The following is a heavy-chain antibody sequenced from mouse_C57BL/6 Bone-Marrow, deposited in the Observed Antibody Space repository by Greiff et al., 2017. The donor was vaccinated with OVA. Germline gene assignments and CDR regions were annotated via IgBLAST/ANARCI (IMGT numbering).Heavy chain of an antibody. CDR1: GYTFTSYG. V-gene: IGHV1-81*01. CDR2: IYPRSGNT. J-gene: IGHJ4*01. CDR3: ARGGTAQASYAMDY. D-gene: IGHD3-2*02. Sequence: VQLQQPGAELVKPGASVKMSCKASGYTFTSYGISWVKQRTGQGLEWIGEIYPRSGNTYYNEKFKGKATLTADKSSSTAYMELRSLTSEDSAVYFCARGGTAQASYAMDYWGQGTSVTVSS.